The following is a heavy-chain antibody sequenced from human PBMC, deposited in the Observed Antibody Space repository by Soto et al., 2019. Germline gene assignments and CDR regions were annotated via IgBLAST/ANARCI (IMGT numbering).Heavy chain of an antibody. J-gene: IGHJ4*02. V-gene: IGHV3-23*01. CDR1: GFTFSSYA. CDR2: ISGSGGST. CDR3: AKAGAAPYDFRSGYHDYYFDY. D-gene: IGHD3-3*01. Sequence: GGSLRLSCAASGFTFSSYAMSWVRQSPGKGLEWVSAISGSGGSTYYADSVKGRFTISRDNSKNTLYLQMNSLRAEDTAVYYCAKAGAAPYDFRSGYHDYYFDYWGQGTLVTVSS.